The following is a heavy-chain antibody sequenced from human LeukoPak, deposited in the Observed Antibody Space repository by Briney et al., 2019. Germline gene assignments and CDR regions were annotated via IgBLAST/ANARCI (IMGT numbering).Heavy chain of an antibody. CDR2: ISSSSTYI. D-gene: IGHD3-9*01. CDR3: AKPYYDILTGYYRC. V-gene: IGHV3-21*04. J-gene: IGHJ4*02. Sequence: GGSLRLSCAASGFTFSSYRINWVRHAPGKGMECMSSISSSSTYIYYADSVKGPFTISRDNSKNTLYLQMNRLRAEDTAVYYCAKPYYDILTGYYRCWGQGTLVTVSS. CDR1: GFTFSSYR.